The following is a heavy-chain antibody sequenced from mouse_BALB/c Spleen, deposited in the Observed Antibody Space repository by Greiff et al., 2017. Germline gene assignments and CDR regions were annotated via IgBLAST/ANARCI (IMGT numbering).Heavy chain of an antibody. CDR2: IDPENGNT. CDR1: GFNIKDYY. Sequence: EVQLQQSGAELVRPGALVKLSCKASGFNIKDYYMHWVKQRPEQGLEWIGWIDPENGNTIYDPKFQGKASITADTSSNTAYLQLSSLTSEDTAVYYCAREGNYYGSSYAMDYWGQGTSVTVSS. CDR3: AREGNYYGSSYAMDY. D-gene: IGHD1-1*01. J-gene: IGHJ4*01. V-gene: IGHV14-1*02.